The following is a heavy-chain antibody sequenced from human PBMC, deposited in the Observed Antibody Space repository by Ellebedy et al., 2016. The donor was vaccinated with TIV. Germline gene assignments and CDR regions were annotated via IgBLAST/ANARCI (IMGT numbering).Heavy chain of an antibody. V-gene: IGHV4-59*01. CDR3: ARDHLEGNGSGRYYYYYGMDV. Sequence: MPSETLSLTCTVSGGSISSYYWSWIRQPPGKGLEWIGYIYYSGSTNYNPSLKSRVTISVDTSKNQFSLKLSSVTAADTAVYYCARDHLEGNGSGRYYYYYGMDVWGQGTTVTVSS. CDR2: IYYSGST. D-gene: IGHD3-10*01. CDR1: GGSISSYY. J-gene: IGHJ6*02.